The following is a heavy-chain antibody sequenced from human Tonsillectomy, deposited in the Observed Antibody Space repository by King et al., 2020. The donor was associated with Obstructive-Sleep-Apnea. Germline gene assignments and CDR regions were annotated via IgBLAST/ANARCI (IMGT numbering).Heavy chain of an antibody. CDR3: AAERGDSPIYDSFDI. Sequence: KQLEQSGPEVNKPGTSVKVSCKASGFTFFTSAVQWVRQAPGQRLEWIGWIAVGGDTPHYSHNFQGRVTFSRDMSTSTFFLELSSLTVEDTAVYFCAAERGDSPIYDSFDIWGQGTTVTVSS. CDR1: GFTFFTSA. CDR2: IAVGGDTP. J-gene: IGHJ3*02. V-gene: IGHV1-58*03. D-gene: IGHD3-22*01.